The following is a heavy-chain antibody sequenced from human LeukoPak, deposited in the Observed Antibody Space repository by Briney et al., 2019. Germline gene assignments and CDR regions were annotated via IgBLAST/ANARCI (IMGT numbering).Heavy chain of an antibody. V-gene: IGHV3-33*01. CDR3: ARSYGDATFDY. Sequence: GGSLRLSCAASGFPFSSYVMHWVRQAPGKGLEWVAIIRSDGSDKYYADSVKGRFTISRDNSKNTLYLQLNSLRAEDTAAYYCARSYGDATFDYWGQGTLVTVSS. D-gene: IGHD4-17*01. J-gene: IGHJ4*02. CDR1: GFPFSSYV. CDR2: IRSDGSDK.